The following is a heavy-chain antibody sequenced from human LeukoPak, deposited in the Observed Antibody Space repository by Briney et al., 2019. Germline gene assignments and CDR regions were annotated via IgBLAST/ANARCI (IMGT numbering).Heavy chain of an antibody. J-gene: IGHJ4*02. V-gene: IGHV5-51*01. CDR2: IYTGDSDT. CDR3: ARRDPGDRFDY. Sequence: GESLKISWKGSGYSLTSYWIGLVRQMPGKGLEWRGMIYTGDSDTRYSPSSQGQVTISADKSISTAYLQWSSLKASNTAMYYCARRDPGDRFDYWGQGTLVTVSS. CDR1: GYSLTSYW. D-gene: IGHD7-27*01.